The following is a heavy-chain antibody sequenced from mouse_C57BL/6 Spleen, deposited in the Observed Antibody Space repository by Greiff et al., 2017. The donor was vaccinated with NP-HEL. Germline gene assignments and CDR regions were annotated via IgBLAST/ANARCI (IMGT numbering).Heavy chain of an antibody. CDR3: ARWEGTGPRDY. Sequence: QVQLQQSDAELVKPGASVKISCKVSGSTFTDHTIHWMKQRPAQGLEWIGYIYPSAGSTTYNEKFKGKATLTADKSSSTAYMQLNSLTSEDSAVYFCARWEGTGPRDYWGQGTTLTVSS. J-gene: IGHJ2*01. D-gene: IGHD4-1*01. CDR2: IYPSAGST. CDR1: GSTFTDHT. V-gene: IGHV1-78*01.